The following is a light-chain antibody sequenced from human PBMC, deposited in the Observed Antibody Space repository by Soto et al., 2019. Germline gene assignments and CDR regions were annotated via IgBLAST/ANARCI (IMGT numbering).Light chain of an antibody. CDR3: SSYTSSSTLVV. Sequence: QSALTQPASVSGSPGQSITIACTGISTDVENYNFVSWYQQHPGKAPKLMIYEVSNRPSGVSNRFSGSKSGNTASLTISGLQAEDEADYYCSSYTSSSTLVVFGGGTKLTVL. J-gene: IGLJ2*01. V-gene: IGLV2-14*02. CDR1: STDVENYNF. CDR2: EVS.